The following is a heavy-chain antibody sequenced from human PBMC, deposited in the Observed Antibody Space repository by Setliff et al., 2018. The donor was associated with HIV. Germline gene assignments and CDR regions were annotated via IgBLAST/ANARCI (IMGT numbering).Heavy chain of an antibody. D-gene: IGHD1-26*01. J-gene: IGHJ4*02. CDR1: GFTFSSYA. CDR3: AKEGVGSWIDY. V-gene: IGHV3-64*04. CDR2: MSSSGGNI. Sequence: GGSLRLSCATYGFTFSSYAMYWVRQAPGKGLEYVSVMSSSGGNISYADSVKGRFTISRDNSKNTLSLEMNSLRAEDTAVYYCAKEGVGSWIDYWGQGTLVTVS.